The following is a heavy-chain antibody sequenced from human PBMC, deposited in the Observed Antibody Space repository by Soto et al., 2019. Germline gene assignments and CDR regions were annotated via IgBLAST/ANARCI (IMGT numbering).Heavy chain of an antibody. D-gene: IGHD3-22*01. Sequence: GGSLRLSCAASGFTFSDYYMSWIRQAPGKGLEWVSYISSSGSTIYYADSVKGRFTISRDNAKNSLYLQMNSLRAEDTAVYYCAGADSSGYYYVPNFDYWGQGTRVTVSS. CDR1: GFTFSDYY. CDR2: ISSSGSTI. J-gene: IGHJ4*02. CDR3: AGADSSGYYYVPNFDY. V-gene: IGHV3-11*01.